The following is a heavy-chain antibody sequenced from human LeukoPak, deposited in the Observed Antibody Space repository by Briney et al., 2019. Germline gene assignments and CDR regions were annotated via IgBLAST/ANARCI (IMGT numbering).Heavy chain of an antibody. CDR2: MNPNSGNT. Sequence: ASVKVSCKASGYTFTSYGINWVRQATGQGLEWMGWMNPNSGNTGYAQKFQGRVTITRNTSISTAYMELSSLRSEDTAVYYCARGLDDYGANYWGQGTLVTVSS. CDR1: GYTFTSYG. CDR3: ARGLDDYGANY. V-gene: IGHV1-8*03. J-gene: IGHJ4*02. D-gene: IGHD4-17*01.